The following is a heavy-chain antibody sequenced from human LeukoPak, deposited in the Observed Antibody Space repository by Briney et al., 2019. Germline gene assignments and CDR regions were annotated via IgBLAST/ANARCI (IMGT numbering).Heavy chain of an antibody. V-gene: IGHV4-34*01. CDR2: INHSGST. CDR1: GGSFSGYY. CDR3: ARVSAYYDFWSGYYTPSNFFDY. D-gene: IGHD3-3*01. Sequence: SETLSLTCAVYGGSFSGYYWSWIRQPPGTGLEWIGEINHSGSTDYNPSLKSRVTISVDTSKNQFSLKLSSVTAADTAVYYCARVSAYYDFWSGYYTPSNFFDYWGQGTLVTVSS. J-gene: IGHJ4*02.